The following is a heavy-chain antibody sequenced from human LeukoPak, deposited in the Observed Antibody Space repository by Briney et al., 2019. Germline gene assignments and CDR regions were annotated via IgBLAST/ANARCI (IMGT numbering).Heavy chain of an antibody. CDR1: GFTFSSYA. Sequence: GGSLRLSCAASGFTFSSYAMHWVRQAPGKGLEWVAVISYDGSNKYYADSVKGRFTISRDNSKNTLYLQMNSLRAEDTAVYYCARNMVRGAPDAFDIWGQGTMVTVSS. CDR3: ARNMVRGAPDAFDI. J-gene: IGHJ3*02. CDR2: ISYDGSNK. D-gene: IGHD3-10*01. V-gene: IGHV3-30-3*01.